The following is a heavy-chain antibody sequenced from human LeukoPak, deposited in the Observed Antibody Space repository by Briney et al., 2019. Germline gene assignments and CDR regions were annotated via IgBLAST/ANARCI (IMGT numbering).Heavy chain of an antibody. Sequence: SEILSLTCTVSGGSISSYYWSWIRQPAGKGLEWIGRIHTSGSTNYNPSLKSRVTMSVDTSKNQFSLKLSSVTAADTAVYYCARGLRGYYDILTGYYDGNWFDPWGQGTLVTVSS. J-gene: IGHJ5*02. V-gene: IGHV4-4*07. CDR3: ARGLRGYYDILTGYYDGNWFDP. CDR1: GGSISSYY. D-gene: IGHD3-9*01. CDR2: IHTSGST.